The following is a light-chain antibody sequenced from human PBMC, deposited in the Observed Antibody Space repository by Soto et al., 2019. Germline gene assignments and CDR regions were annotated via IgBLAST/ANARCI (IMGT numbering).Light chain of an antibody. J-gene: IGKJ1*01. V-gene: IGKV1-5*03. Sequence: DIQMTQSPSTLSASVGDRVTITCRASQSISSWLAWYQQKPGKAPKLLIYKASSLESGVPSRFSGSGSGTEFTLTISSLQPDDFATYYCQQSYNSPWTFGPGTKVDIK. CDR2: KAS. CDR3: QQSYNSPWT. CDR1: QSISSW.